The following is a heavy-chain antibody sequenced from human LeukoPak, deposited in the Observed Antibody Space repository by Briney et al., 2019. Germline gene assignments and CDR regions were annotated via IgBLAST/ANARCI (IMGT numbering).Heavy chain of an antibody. CDR3: ARSIIGTRSKFDY. J-gene: IGHJ4*02. CDR1: GGSMSSYY. V-gene: IGHV4-59*08. D-gene: IGHD1/OR15-1a*01. Sequence: SETLSLTCTVSGGSMSSYYWSWIRQPPGKGLEWIGYIYYSGSTNYNPSLKSRVTMSVDTSKNHFSLKLSSVTAADTAVYSCARSIIGTRSKFDYWGQGTLVTVSS. CDR2: IYYSGST.